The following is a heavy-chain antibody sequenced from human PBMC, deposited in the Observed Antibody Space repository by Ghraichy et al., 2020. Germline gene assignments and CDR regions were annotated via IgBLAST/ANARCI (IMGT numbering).Heavy chain of an antibody. CDR1: GFTFSSYA. CDR2: ISGSGGST. V-gene: IGHV3-23*01. CDR3: AKSYYGSVYYFDY. J-gene: IGHJ4*02. Sequence: ETLSLTCAASGFTFSSYAMSWVRQAPGKGLEWVSAISGSGGSTYYADSMKGRFTISRDNSKNTLYLQMNSLRAEDTAVYYCAKSYYGSVYYFDYWGQGTLVTVSS. D-gene: IGHD3-10*01.